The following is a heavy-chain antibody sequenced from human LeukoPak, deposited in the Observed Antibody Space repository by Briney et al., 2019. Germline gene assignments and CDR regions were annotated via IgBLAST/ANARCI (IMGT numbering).Heavy chain of an antibody. CDR3: TTTSGTSAVDY. J-gene: IGHJ4*02. CDR1: CGYISSYY. V-gene: IGHV4-59*01. Sequence: PSETLSLTYTVWCGYISSYYWSCIRQPPGKGLEWIGYIYYSGSTNYNPSLQSRVTISIDTSKNQFSLKLSSVTAADPAVYYCTTTSGTSAVDYWGQGTLVTVSS. CDR2: IYYSGST.